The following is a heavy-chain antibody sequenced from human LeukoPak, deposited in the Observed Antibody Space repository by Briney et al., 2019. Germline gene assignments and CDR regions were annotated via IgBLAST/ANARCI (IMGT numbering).Heavy chain of an antibody. CDR1: GFTFSSDS. CDR2: ISSSSSYI. J-gene: IGHJ4*02. V-gene: IGHV3-21*01. Sequence: GGSLRLSCAASGFTFSSDSMNWVRQAPGKGLEWVSSISSSSSYIYYAESVKGRFTISRDNAKNSLYLQMNSLRAEDTAVYYCARDRIEYDFWSGPTGDYWGQGTLVTVSS. D-gene: IGHD3-3*01. CDR3: ARDRIEYDFWSGPTGDY.